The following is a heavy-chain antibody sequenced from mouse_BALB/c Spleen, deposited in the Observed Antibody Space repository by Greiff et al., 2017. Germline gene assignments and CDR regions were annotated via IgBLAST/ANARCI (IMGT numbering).Heavy chain of an antibody. CDR3: ARGGNYEDAMDY. J-gene: IGHJ4*01. CDR2: IFPGTGTT. CDR1: GYTFTSYW. D-gene: IGHD2-1*01. Sequence: VQLQQSGAELVKPGASVTLPCKTSGYTFTSYWIQWVKQRPGQGLGWIGEIFPGTGTTYYNEKFKGKATLTIDTSSSTAYMQLSSLTSEDSAVYCCARGGNYEDAMDYWGQGTSVTVSS. V-gene: IGHV1S132*01.